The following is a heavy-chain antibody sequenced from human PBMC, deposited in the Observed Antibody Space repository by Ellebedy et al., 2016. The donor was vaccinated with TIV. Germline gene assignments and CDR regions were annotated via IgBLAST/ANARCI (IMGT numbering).Heavy chain of an antibody. Sequence: ESLKISCAASGFTFSTYYMSWVRQPPGKGLEWIGYIHYSGSTNSNPSLKSRVTISVDTSKNHFSLRLSSVTAADTAVYYCARYSCPSGVCTHFDYWGQGALVTVSS. V-gene: IGHV4-59*08. CDR2: IHYSGST. CDR3: ARYSCPSGVCTHFDY. J-gene: IGHJ4*02. D-gene: IGHD2-8*01. CDR1: GFTFSTYY.